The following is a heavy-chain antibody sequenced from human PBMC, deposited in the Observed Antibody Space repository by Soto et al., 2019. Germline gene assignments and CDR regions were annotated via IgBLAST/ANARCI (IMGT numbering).Heavy chain of an antibody. V-gene: IGHV3-23*01. CDR1: GFTFSSYA. CDR3: AKGVQPGYFYCMDV. J-gene: IGHJ6*03. CDR2: ISGSGGST. D-gene: IGHD3-3*01. Sequence: PGGSLRLSCAASGFTFSSYAMSWVRQAPGKGLEWVSAISGSGGSTYYADSVKGRFTISRDNSKNTLSLQMNSLRAEDTAVYYCAKGVQPGYFYCMDVWGKGTTVTVSS.